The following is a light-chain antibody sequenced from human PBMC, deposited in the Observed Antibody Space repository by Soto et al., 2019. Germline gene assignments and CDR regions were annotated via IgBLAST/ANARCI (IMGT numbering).Light chain of an antibody. CDR2: GAS. V-gene: IGKV3-20*01. CDR1: QTVNNNY. CDR3: QPYSDLPMT. Sequence: IVLTQSPGTLSWSPLEIAILSCSASQTVNNNYLSWFQQKPGQAPRLLIYGASRRATGIPDRFSGGASGTDFTLPLSRLEPEDFAVYFCQPYSDLPMTFGPGTRLEI. J-gene: IGKJ5*01.